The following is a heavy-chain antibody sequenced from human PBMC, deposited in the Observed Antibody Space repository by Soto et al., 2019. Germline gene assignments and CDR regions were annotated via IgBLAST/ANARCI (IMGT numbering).Heavy chain of an antibody. Sequence: SETVSLNCAVYGGSFSGYYWSWIRQPPGKGLEWIGEINHSGSTNYNPSLKSRVTISVDTSKNQFSLKLSSVTAADTAVYYCARVIEPPNWFDPWGQGTLVTVSS. CDR1: GGSFSGYY. V-gene: IGHV4-34*01. CDR3: ARVIEPPNWFDP. CDR2: INHSGST. J-gene: IGHJ5*02.